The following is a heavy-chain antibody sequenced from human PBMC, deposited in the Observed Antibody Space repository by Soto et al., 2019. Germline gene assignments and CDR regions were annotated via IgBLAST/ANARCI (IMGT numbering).Heavy chain of an antibody. J-gene: IGHJ6*02. CDR3: ARRLYYDSSGFEGGGMDV. Sequence: PLLTKCVTRTVADGNIINSGCRWGRKRKPPGKCLEWIGSIYYSGSTYYNPSLKSRVTISVDTSKNQFSLKLSSVTAADTAVYYCARRLYYDSSGFEGGGMDVWGQGTTVTVSS. CDR2: IYYSGST. V-gene: IGHV4-39*01. D-gene: IGHD3-22*01. CDR1: DGNIINSGCR.